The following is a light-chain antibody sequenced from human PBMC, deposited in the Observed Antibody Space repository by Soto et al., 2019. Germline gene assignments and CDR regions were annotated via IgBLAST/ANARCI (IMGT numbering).Light chain of an antibody. V-gene: IGKV1-16*02. J-gene: IGKJ1*01. Sequence: DIQMTQSPASLSASVGDRVTITCRASQDISNFLAWLQQKPGQAPKSMIYAASGLQSGVPSKFSGSGSGTHFTLTISSLQPDYFASYYCQQYHSYPPTFGQGTKVEIK. CDR3: QQYHSYPPT. CDR1: QDISNF. CDR2: AAS.